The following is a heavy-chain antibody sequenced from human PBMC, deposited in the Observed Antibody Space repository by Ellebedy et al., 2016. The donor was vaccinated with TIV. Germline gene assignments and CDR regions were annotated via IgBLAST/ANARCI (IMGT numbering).Heavy chain of an antibody. V-gene: IGHV4-39*02. Sequence: MPSETLSLTCTVSGGSISSSSYYWGWIRQPPGKGLEWIGSIYYSGSPSSNPSLKSRVTISVDTSKNHFSLKLSSVTAADTAVYYCAREPALTVTTLTGADYWGQGTLVTVSS. CDR1: GGSISSSSYY. CDR3: AREPALTVTTLTGADY. CDR2: IYYSGSP. J-gene: IGHJ4*02. D-gene: IGHD4-17*01.